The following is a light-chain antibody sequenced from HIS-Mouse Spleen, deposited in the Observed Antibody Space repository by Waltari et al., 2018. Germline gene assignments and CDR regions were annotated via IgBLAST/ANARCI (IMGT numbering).Light chain of an antibody. V-gene: IGLV2-18*02. Sequence: QSALTQPPSVSGSPGQSVTLSCTGTRTDVGSYHRVSWYQPPPGPAPKLMIYEVSTRPSGVPDRFSGSKSGNTASLTISGLQAEDEADYYCSSYTSSSTVFGTGTKVTVL. CDR3: SSYTSSSTV. CDR2: EVS. J-gene: IGLJ1*01. CDR1: RTDVGSYHR.